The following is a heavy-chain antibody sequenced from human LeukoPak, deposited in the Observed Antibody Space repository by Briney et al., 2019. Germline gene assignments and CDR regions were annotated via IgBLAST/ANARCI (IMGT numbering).Heavy chain of an antibody. CDR2: IIPILGIA. CDR3: ARVMAHTYYFDS. J-gene: IGHJ4*02. D-gene: IGHD2-8*01. V-gene: IGHV1-69*04. Sequence: ASVTVSCKASGGTFNNYAIGWVRQAPGLGLEWMGRIIPILGIADYAQKFQGRVTITADKSTGTAYMDLSSLRSEDTAVYYCARVMAHTYYFDSWAQGTLVTVSS. CDR1: GGTFNNYA.